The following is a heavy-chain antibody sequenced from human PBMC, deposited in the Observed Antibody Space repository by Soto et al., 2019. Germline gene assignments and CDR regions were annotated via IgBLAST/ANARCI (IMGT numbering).Heavy chain of an antibody. Sequence: SETLSLTCTVSGCSISSYYWSWIRQPPGKGLEWIGYIYYSGSTNYNPSLKNRVTISVDTSKNQFSLKLSSVTAADTAVYYCARVQDIVLVPAAEGPATVTTWFDPWGQGTLVTVSS. J-gene: IGHJ5*02. CDR1: GCSISSYY. CDR2: IYYSGST. CDR3: ARVQDIVLVPAAEGPATVTTWFDP. V-gene: IGHV4-59*12. D-gene: IGHD2-2*01.